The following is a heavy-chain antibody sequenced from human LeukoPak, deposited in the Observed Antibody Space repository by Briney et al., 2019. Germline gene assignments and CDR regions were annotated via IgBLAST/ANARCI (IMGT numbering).Heavy chain of an antibody. CDR1: GFTVGSNY. V-gene: IGHV3-53*01. J-gene: IGHJ6*03. CDR3: ARDRSIAARSYYYYMDV. D-gene: IGHD6-6*01. CDR2: IYSGGST. Sequence: GGSLRLSCAASGFTVGSNYMSWVRQAPGKGLEWVSVIYSGGSTYYADSVKGRFTISRDNSKNTLYLQMNSLRAEDTAVYYCARDRSIAARSYYYYMDVWGKGTTVTVSS.